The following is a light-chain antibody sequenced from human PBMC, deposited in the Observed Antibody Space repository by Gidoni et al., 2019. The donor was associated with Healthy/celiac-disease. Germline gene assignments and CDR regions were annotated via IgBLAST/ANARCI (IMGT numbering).Light chain of an antibody. CDR1: QSISSY. Sequence: IPMTQSPSSLSASVGDRVTITCRASQSISSYLNWYQQKPGKAPKLLIYAASSLQSGVPSRFSGSGSGTDFTLTISSLQPEDFATYYCQQSYSTPMCSFGQGTKLEIK. J-gene: IGKJ2*04. CDR3: QQSYSTPMCS. CDR2: AAS. V-gene: IGKV1-39*01.